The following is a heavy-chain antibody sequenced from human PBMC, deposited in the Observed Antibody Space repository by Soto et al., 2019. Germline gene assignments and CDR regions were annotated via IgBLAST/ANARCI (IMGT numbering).Heavy chain of an antibody. CDR3: ASPEVYSSGWQNDY. V-gene: IGHV3-33*01. J-gene: IGHJ4*02. Sequence: GGSLRLSCAASGFTFSSYGMHWVRQAPGKGLEWVAVIWYDGSNKYYADSVKGRFTISRDNSKNTLYLQMNSLRAEDTAVYYCASPEVYSSGWQNDYWGQGTLVTVSS. D-gene: IGHD6-19*01. CDR2: IWYDGSNK. CDR1: GFTFSSYG.